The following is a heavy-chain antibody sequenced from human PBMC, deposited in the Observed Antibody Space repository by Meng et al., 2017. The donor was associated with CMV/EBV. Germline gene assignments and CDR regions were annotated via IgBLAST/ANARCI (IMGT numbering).Heavy chain of an antibody. J-gene: IGHJ4*02. Sequence: GQRKEPGPGLVKPSQTLSLTCTVSGGSISSGDYYWSWIRQPPGKGLEWIGYIYYSGSTYYNPSLKSRVTISVDTSKNQFSLKLSSVTAADTAVYYCARVTSRVAGAFDYWGQGTLVTVSS. V-gene: IGHV4-30-4*08. CDR3: ARVTSRVAGAFDY. CDR2: IYYSGST. D-gene: IGHD1-14*01. CDR1: GGSISSGDYY.